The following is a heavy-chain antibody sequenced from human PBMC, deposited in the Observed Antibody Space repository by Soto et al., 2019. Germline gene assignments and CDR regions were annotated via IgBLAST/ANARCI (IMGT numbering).Heavy chain of an antibody. V-gene: IGHV5-51*01. Sequence: PGESLKISCKGSGYSFTSYWIGWVRQMPGKGLEWMGIIYPGDSDTRYSPSFQGQVTISADKSISTAYLQWSSLKASDTAMYYCARFLYCGDGNSTISNSWFDPWGQGTLVTVSS. CDR3: ARFLYCGDGNSTISNSWFDP. J-gene: IGHJ5*02. CDR2: IYPGDSDT. D-gene: IGHD2-21*01. CDR1: GYSFTSYW.